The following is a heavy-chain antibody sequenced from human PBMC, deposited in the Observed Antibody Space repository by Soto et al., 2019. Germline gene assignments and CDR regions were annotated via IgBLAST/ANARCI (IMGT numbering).Heavy chain of an antibody. Sequence: GGSLRLSCAASGFTFSSYAMSWVRQAPGKGLEWVSAISGSGGSTYYADSVKGRFTISRDNSKNTLYLQMNSLRAEDTAVYHCAKGPRGYYGSGSNWFGPWGQGTLVTVSS. D-gene: IGHD3-10*01. V-gene: IGHV3-23*01. CDR2: ISGSGGST. CDR3: AKGPRGYYGSGSNWFGP. J-gene: IGHJ5*02. CDR1: GFTFSSYA.